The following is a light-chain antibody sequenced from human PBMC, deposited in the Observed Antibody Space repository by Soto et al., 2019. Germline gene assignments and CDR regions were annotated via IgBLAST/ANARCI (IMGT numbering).Light chain of an antibody. V-gene: IGLV1-44*01. CDR3: AAWDDSLNGYV. CDR2: NNN. Sequence: QSVLTQPPSASGTPGQRVTISCSGSSSNIGSNTVNWYQQFPGTAPNLLIYNNNQRPSGVPDRFSGSKSGTSASLAISGLQSEDDADYHCAAWDDSLNGYVFGTGTKLTVL. J-gene: IGLJ1*01. CDR1: SSNIGSNT.